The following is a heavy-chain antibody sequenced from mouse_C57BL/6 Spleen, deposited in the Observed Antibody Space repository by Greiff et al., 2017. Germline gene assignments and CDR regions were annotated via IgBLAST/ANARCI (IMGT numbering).Heavy chain of an antibody. Sequence: EVQLQQSGAELVRPGASVKLSCTASGFNIKDDYMHWVKQRPEQGLEWIGWIDPENGDTEYASKFQGKATITADTSSNTAYLQLSSLTSEDTAVYYCTLITTVVARGYWGQGTTLTVSS. D-gene: IGHD1-1*01. V-gene: IGHV14-4*01. J-gene: IGHJ2*01. CDR2: IDPENGDT. CDR1: GFNIKDDY. CDR3: TLITTVVARGY.